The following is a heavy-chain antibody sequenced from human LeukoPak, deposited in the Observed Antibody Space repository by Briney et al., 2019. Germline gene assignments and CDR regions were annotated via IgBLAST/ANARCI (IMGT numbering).Heavy chain of an antibody. CDR1: GFTFSSYA. V-gene: IGHV3-23*01. CDR2: ISGSGGST. CDR3: AKESAKYYYGSGSYSDY. D-gene: IGHD3-10*01. Sequence: GGSLRLSCAASGFTFSSYAMSWVRQAPGKGLEWVSAISGSGGSTYYADSVKGRFTISRDNSKNTLYLQMNSLRAEDTAVYYCAKESAKYYYGSGSYSDYWGQGTLVTVSS. J-gene: IGHJ4*02.